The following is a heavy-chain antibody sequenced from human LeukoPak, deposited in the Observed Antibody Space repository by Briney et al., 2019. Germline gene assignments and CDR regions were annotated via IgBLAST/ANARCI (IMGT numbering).Heavy chain of an antibody. CDR3: ARALYSSSWYLY. J-gene: IGHJ4*02. V-gene: IGHV3-20*04. CDR2: INWDGGST. CDR1: GFTFDDYG. Sequence: GGSLRLSCAASGFTFDDYGMSWVRQAPGKGLEWVSGINWDGGSTGYADSVKGRFTISRDNAKSSLYLQMNSLRAEDTAVYYCARALYSSSWYLYWGQGTLVTVSS. D-gene: IGHD6-13*01.